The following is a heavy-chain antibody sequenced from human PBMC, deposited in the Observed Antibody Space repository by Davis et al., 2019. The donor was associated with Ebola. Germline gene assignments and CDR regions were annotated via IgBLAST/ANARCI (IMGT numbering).Heavy chain of an antibody. CDR1: GYTFNSYY. D-gene: IGHD3-9*01. CDR2: ISAYNGNT. CDR3: TRVPIKTYYDMLTGYYEAYYFDY. Sequence: ASVKVSCKASGYTFNSYYMHWVRQAPGQGLEWMGWISAYNGNTNYAQKLQGRVTMTTDTSTSTAYMELRSLRSEDTAVYYCTRVPIKTYYDMLTGYYEAYYFDYWGQGTLVTVSS. V-gene: IGHV1-18*04. J-gene: IGHJ4*02.